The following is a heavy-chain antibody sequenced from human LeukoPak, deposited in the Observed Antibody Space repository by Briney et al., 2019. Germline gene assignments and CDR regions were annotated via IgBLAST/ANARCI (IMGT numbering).Heavy chain of an antibody. CDR1: GFTFRDFW. D-gene: IGHD3-22*01. V-gene: IGHV3-74*03. Sequence: GGSLRLSCAASGFTFRDFWMSWLRHPPGKGLLWVSRIHGEGSDIEYADSVKGRFTISRDNAKNTLYLQMNSLTAEDTAVYYCARRLYYDTSGSPFDLWGQGTLVTVSS. CDR3: ARRLYYDTSGSPFDL. CDR2: IHGEGSDI. J-gene: IGHJ4*02.